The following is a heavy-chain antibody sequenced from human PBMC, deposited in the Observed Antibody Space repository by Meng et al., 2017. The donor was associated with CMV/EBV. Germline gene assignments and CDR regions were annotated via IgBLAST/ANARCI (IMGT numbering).Heavy chain of an antibody. Sequence: GGFLRFPGKGLGYSFTSYWSGGVHQMPGKGREWMGIIYPGDSDTRYSPSFQGQVAISADKSISTAYLQWSSLKASDTAMYYCARHGGIYSGYDNNWFDPWGQGTLVTVSS. CDR1: GYSFTSYW. V-gene: IGHV5-51*07. CDR3: ARHGGIYSGYDNNWFDP. J-gene: IGHJ5*02. D-gene: IGHD5-12*01. CDR2: IYPGDSDT.